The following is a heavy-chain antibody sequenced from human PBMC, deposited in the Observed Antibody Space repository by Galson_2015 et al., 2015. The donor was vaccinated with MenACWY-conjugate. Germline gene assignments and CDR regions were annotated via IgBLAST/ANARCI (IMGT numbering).Heavy chain of an antibody. CDR1: EFIVSTNY. CDR3: MTGPFGDYAGY. J-gene: IGHJ4*02. D-gene: IGHD4-17*01. V-gene: IGHV3-66*01. Sequence: SLRLSCAVSEFIVSTNYVNLVRQAPGKGLEWVSVIYSGGGTYHADSVKGRFSVSRDNSKDTVYLQMNSLKVEDTAVYYCMTGPFGDYAGYWGQGTLVTVSS. CDR2: IYSGGGT.